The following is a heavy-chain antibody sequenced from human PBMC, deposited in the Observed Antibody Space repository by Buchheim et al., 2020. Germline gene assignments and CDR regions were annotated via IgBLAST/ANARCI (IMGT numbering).Heavy chain of an antibody. Sequence: QLPLQESGSRLVKPSQTLSLTCVVSGGSISSDGYSWNWIRQPPGKALEWIGYVYHSGNTNYNPSLKSRVTISLDRSTNQFSLRLTSVTAADTAVYYCARNIVGSSTFDYWGQGT. CDR1: GGSISSDGYS. CDR3: ARNIVGSSTFDY. CDR2: VYHSGNT. J-gene: IGHJ4*02. V-gene: IGHV4-30-2*01. D-gene: IGHD1-26*01.